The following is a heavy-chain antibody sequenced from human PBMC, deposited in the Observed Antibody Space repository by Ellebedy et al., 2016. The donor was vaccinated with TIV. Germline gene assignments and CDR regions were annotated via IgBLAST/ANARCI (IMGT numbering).Heavy chain of an antibody. CDR1: GFTFTSSA. J-gene: IGHJ6*02. Sequence: SVKVSCXASGFTFTSSAVQWVRQARGQRLEWIGWIVVGSGNTNYAQKFQERVTITRDMSTSTAYMELSSLRSEDTAVYYCAAGILYTFYGMDVWGQGTTVTVSS. D-gene: IGHD2-2*02. CDR2: IVVGSGNT. V-gene: IGHV1-58*01. CDR3: AAGILYTFYGMDV.